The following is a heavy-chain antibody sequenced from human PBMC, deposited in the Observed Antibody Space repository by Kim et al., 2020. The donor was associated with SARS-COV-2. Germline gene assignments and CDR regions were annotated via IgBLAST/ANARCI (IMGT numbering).Heavy chain of an antibody. Sequence: GGSLRLSCVASGFNFSAYSMNWVRHAPGKGLEWVSDINQINSHRYYAGSVRGRFTISRDNAKNSLYLQLSGLTAEDTGVYSCARDTERFTRYAGVDVWC. J-gene: IGHJ6*02. CDR1: GFNFSAYS. CDR2: INQINSHR. D-gene: IGHD2-2*01. CDR3: ARDTERFTRYAGVDV. V-gene: IGHV3-21*06.